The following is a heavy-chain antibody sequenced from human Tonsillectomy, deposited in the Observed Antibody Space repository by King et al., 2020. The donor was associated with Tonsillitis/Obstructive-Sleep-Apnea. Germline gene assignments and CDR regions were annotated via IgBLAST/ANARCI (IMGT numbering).Heavy chain of an antibody. CDR2: IFHSGGT. V-gene: IGHV4-59*01. CDR1: GDSISPYY. J-gene: IGHJ3*02. D-gene: IGHD1-26*01. CDR3: ARESSIVGDAFDI. Sequence: VQLQESGPGLVKPSETLSLTCTVSGDSISPYYCNWIRQPPGKGLEWIAYIFHSGGTNYNPTLKSRVTISIDTSKNQFSLTLSSVTAADTAVYYCARESSIVGDAFDIWGQGTMVTVSS.